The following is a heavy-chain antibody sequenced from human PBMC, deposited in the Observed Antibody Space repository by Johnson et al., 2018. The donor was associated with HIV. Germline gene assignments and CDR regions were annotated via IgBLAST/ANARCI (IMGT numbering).Heavy chain of an antibody. CDR3: ARDGAQQLGRDAFEI. J-gene: IGHJ3*02. CDR1: GFTFSSYG. V-gene: IGHV3-23*04. Sequence: VQLVESGGGLVQPGGSLRLSCAAPGFTFSSYGMSWVRQAPGKGLEWVSGIGVSGDSTYYADSVKGRFTISRDNSKNTLYLQMNSLRAEDTAVYYCARDGAQQLGRDAFEIWGQGTMVTVSS. D-gene: IGHD6-13*01. CDR2: IGVSGDST.